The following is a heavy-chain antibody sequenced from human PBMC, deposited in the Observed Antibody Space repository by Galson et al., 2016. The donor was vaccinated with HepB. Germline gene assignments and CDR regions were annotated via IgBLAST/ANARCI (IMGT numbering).Heavy chain of an antibody. V-gene: IGHV3-30*18. Sequence: SLRLSCAASGFTLSSYWMHWVRQTPGKGLEWVAVISYDGSSKYYADSVKGRFTISRDNSKNTLYLQMNSLRAEDTAVYYCAKDRSYSGGWRTYFDYWGQGTLVTVSS. D-gene: IGHD6-19*01. CDR2: ISYDGSSK. CDR1: GFTLSSYW. J-gene: IGHJ4*02. CDR3: AKDRSYSGGWRTYFDY.